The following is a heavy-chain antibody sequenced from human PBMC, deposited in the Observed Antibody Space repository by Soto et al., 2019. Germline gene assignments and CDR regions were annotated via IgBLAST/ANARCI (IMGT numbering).Heavy chain of an antibody. CDR1: GFTFGDYA. V-gene: IGHV3-49*05. D-gene: IGHD5-12*01. Sequence: EVQLVESGGGLVKPGRSLRPSCTASGFTFGDYAMSWFRQAPGKGLEWVGFIRSKAYGGTTEYAASVKGRFTISRDDSKSIAYLQMNSLKTEDTAVYYCTRVGSRRDGYNFQKYYFDYWGQGTLVTVSS. CDR2: IRSKAYGGTT. J-gene: IGHJ4*02. CDR3: TRVGSRRDGYNFQKYYFDY.